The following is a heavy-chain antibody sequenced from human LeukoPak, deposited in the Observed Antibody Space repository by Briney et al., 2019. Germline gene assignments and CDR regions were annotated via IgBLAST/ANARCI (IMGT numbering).Heavy chain of an antibody. J-gene: IGHJ6*02. Sequence: SETLSLMCAVWGGPFSVYYWIGLRRSRGKGGEGIGEINHSGSTNYNPSVKSRVTISVDTSKNQFSLKLSSVTAADTAVYYCARSWMHSYGLMDVWGQGTTVTVSS. D-gene: IGHD5-18*01. V-gene: IGHV4-34*01. CDR3: ARSWMHSYGLMDV. CDR2: INHSGST. CDR1: GGPFSVYY.